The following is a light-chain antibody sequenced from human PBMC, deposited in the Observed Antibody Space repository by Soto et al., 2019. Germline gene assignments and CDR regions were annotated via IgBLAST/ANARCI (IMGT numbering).Light chain of an antibody. CDR3: SSYAGSDNDV. Sequence: QSALTQPPSASGSPGQSVSISCTGTSSDVGAYNYVSWYQQHPGKAPKLIIYEVSKRPSGVPDRFSGSKSGNAASLTVSGLQAEDEADYYCSSYAGSDNDVFGTGTKVTVL. CDR2: EVS. CDR1: SSDVGAYNY. V-gene: IGLV2-8*01. J-gene: IGLJ1*01.